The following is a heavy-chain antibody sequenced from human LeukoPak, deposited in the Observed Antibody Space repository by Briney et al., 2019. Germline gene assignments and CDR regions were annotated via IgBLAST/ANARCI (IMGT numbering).Heavy chain of an antibody. CDR1: GGSISSYY. D-gene: IGHD6-13*01. CDR3: ARDRRGIAAAGTRWFDP. J-gene: IGHJ5*02. CDR2: IYYSGST. Sequence: PSEALSLACTVSGGSISSYYWSWIRQSPGKGLEWIGYIYYSGSTNYNPSLKSRVTISVDTSKNQFSLKLSSVTAADTAVYYCARDRRGIAAAGTRWFDPWGQGTLVTVSS. V-gene: IGHV4-59*01.